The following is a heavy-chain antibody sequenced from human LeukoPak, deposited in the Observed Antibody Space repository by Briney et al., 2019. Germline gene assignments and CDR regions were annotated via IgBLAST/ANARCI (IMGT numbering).Heavy chain of an antibody. D-gene: IGHD2-8*01. J-gene: IGHJ4*02. CDR1: GGTFSMYV. V-gene: IGHV1-69*06. CDR3: AGSLGYCTSNVCYLKY. Sequence: ASVKVSCKASGGTFSMYVISWVRQATGQGHEWMGGIIPIFGTSNYAQKFQGRVTITADKSTSTAYMELSSLRSDDTAAYYCAGSLGYCTSNVCYLKYWGQGTPVTVSS. CDR2: IIPIFGTS.